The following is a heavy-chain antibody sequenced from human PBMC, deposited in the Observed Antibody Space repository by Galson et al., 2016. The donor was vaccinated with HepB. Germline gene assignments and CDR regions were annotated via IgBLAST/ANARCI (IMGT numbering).Heavy chain of an antibody. Sequence: YYSGSTYYNPSLKSRDTISVDTSKNQFSLMLTSVTAADTAVYYCAGHRGRPWGYYYYGMDVWGQGTTVTVSS. D-gene: IGHD7-27*01. CDR3: AGHRGRPWGYYYYGMDV. CDR2: YYSGST. J-gene: IGHJ6*02. V-gene: IGHV4-39*07.